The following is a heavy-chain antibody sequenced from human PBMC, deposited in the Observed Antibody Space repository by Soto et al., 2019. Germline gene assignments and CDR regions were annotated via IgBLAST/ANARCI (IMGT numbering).Heavy chain of an antibody. D-gene: IGHD2-21*01. CDR1: DDSISSVHHH. CDR3: AREDDGGERDYYGLDV. V-gene: IGHV4-30-4*01. CDR2: IHYSGSI. Sequence: SETLSLTRHVSDDSISSVHHHYTWIRQSPGKGLEWIGYIHYSGSIYYNPSLQSRVTMSVDTSKNLFSLKLSSVSAADTAVYFCAREDDGGERDYYGLDVWGQGTTVTVSS. J-gene: IGHJ6*02.